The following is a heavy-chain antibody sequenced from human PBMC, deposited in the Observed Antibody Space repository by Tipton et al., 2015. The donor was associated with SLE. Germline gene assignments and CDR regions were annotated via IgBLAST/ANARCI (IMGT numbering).Heavy chain of an antibody. V-gene: IGHV4-59*12. J-gene: IGHJ4*02. CDR2: IYYSGNT. D-gene: IGHD3-22*01. CDR3: ARDEYRYDTTGYHLLGHFDF. CDR1: GASINSYY. Sequence: GLVKPSETLSVTCTVSGASINSYYWSWVRQPPGKGLEWIGYIYYSGNTNYNPSLKSRVTISVDTSKNQFSLNLSSVTAADTAVYYCARDEYRYDTTGYHLLGHFDFWGQGTLVTVSS.